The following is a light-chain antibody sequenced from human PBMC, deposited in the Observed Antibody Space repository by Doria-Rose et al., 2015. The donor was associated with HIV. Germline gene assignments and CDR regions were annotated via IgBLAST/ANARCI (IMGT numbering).Light chain of an antibody. CDR2: AAS. J-gene: IGKJ4*01. CDR1: QSISSY. V-gene: IGKV1-39*01. Sequence: SPSYLSASVGDRVTITCRASQSISSYLNWYQQKPGKAPKLLIYAASSLQSGVPSRFSGSGSGTDFTLTISSLQPEDFATYYCQRSYSTPTFGGGTKVEIK. CDR3: QRSYSTPT.